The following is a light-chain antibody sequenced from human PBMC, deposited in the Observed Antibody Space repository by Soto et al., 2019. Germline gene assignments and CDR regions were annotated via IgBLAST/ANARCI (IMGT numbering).Light chain of an antibody. CDR3: HQYNNWPPGT. CDR1: QSVTSNY. Sequence: EIVLTQSPGTLSLSPGDRATLSCRASQSVTSNYLAWYQQKPGQAPRLLIYGASTRATGIPARFSGSGSGTEFTLTISSLQSEDFAVYYCHQYNNWPPGTFGQGTKVEIK. V-gene: IGKV3-15*01. J-gene: IGKJ1*01. CDR2: GAS.